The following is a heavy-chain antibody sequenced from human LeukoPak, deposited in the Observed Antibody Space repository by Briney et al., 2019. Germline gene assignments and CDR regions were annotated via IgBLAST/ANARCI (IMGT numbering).Heavy chain of an antibody. CDR2: MNPNSGNT. CDR1: GYTFTSYG. J-gene: IGHJ4*02. CDR3: ARGPFFTTVTRDY. Sequence: ASVKVSCKASGYTFTSYGISWVRQAPGQGLEWMGWMNPNSGNTGYAQKFQGRVTMTRNTSISTAYMELSSLRSEDTAVYYCARGPFFTTVTRDYWGQGTLVTVSS. D-gene: IGHD4-17*01. V-gene: IGHV1-8*02.